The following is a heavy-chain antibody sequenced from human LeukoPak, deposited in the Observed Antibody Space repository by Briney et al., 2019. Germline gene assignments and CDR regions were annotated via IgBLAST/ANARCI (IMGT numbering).Heavy chain of an antibody. V-gene: IGHV3-23*01. CDR1: GFTFSSYA. J-gene: IGHJ4*02. D-gene: IGHD3-9*01. CDR3: AKGSGYFDWLLTYYFDY. Sequence: GGSLRLSCAASGFTFSSYAMSWVRQAPGKGLEWVSAISGSGGSTYNADSVKGRFTISRDNSKNTLYLQMNSLRAEDTAVYYCAKGSGYFDWLLTYYFDYWGQGTLVTVSS. CDR2: ISGSGGST.